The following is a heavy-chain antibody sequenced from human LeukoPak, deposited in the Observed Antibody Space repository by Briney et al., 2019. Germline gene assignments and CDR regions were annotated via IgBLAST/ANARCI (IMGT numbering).Heavy chain of an antibody. J-gene: IGHJ3*02. CDR2: TSSYNGNT. V-gene: IGHV1-18*01. D-gene: IGHD3-22*01. CDR3: ARDSPDYYDSSVNKDAFDI. Sequence: ASVKVSCKASGYTFTSYGISWVRQAPGQGPEWMGWTSSYNGNTNYAQKLQGRVTMTTDTSTSTAYMELRSLRSDDTAVYYCARDSPDYYDSSVNKDAFDIWGQGTMATVSS. CDR1: GYTFTSYG.